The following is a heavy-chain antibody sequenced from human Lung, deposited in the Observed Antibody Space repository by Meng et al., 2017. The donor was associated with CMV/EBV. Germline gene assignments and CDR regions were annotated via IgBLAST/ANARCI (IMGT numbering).Heavy chain of an antibody. CDR1: GGSVSHSGYY. V-gene: IGHV4-39*07. Sequence: SXTLSLXCTVSGGSVSHSGYYWGWIRQPPGKGLEWIATIYYTGRTYYNPSLKSRVTISVDTSKNQFSLKVNSVTAADTAVYYCARESSGWYGADYWGQGTLVTVSS. J-gene: IGHJ4*02. CDR2: IYYTGRT. CDR3: ARESSGWYGADY. D-gene: IGHD6-19*01.